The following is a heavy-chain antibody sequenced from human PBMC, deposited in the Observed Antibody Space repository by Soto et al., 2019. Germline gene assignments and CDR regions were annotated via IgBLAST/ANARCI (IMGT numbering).Heavy chain of an antibody. V-gene: IGHV1-69*02. Sequence: QVQLVQSGAEVKKPGSSVKVSCKASGGTFSSYTITWVRQAPGQGLEWMGRIIPSLGRANYAKKFQGRVTITADKSTSTAYMELSSLRSEDTAVYYCARLGVNSGYDLWGQGTLVTVSS. CDR2: IIPSLGRA. J-gene: IGHJ4*02. D-gene: IGHD5-12*01. CDR1: GGTFSSYT. CDR3: ARLGVNSGYDL.